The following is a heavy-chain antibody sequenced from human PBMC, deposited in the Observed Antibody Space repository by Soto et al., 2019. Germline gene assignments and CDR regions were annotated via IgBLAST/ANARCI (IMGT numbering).Heavy chain of an antibody. J-gene: IGHJ6*02. D-gene: IGHD6-19*01. V-gene: IGHV5-51*01. Sequence: GESLKISCKGSGYSFTSYWIGWVRQMPGKGLEWMGIIYPGDSDTRYSPSFQGQVTISADKSISTAYLQWSSLKASDTAMYYCARPSSSGSKNRSKYYYYYYGMDVWGQGTTVTVSS. CDR2: IYPGDSDT. CDR3: ARPSSSGSKNRSKYYYYYYGMDV. CDR1: GYSFTSYW.